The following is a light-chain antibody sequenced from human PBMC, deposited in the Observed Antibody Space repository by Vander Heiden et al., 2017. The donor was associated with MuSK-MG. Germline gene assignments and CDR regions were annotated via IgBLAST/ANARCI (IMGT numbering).Light chain of an antibody. CDR1: QSISSY. J-gene: IGKJ2*01. V-gene: IGKV1-39*01. CDR2: AAS. Sequence: DIQVTKSPASLSASLGDRVTITCRASQSISSYLNWYQQKPGQAPKLLIYAASSLESGVPARFSGSGSGTEFTLTISSLQPEDFATYYCQQSYNCPVIFGQGTKVEIK. CDR3: QQSYNCPVI.